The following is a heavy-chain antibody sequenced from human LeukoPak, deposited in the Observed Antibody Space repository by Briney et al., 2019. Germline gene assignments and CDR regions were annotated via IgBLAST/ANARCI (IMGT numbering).Heavy chain of an antibody. V-gene: IGHV1-2*02. CDR3: ARAKPLYYDYVWGSYRYPYPFDY. Sequence: ASVKVSCKASGYTFTGYYMHWVRQAPGQGLEWMGWINPNSGGTNYAQKFQGRVTMTRDTSVSTAYMELSRLRSDDTAVYYCARAKPLYYDYVWGSYRYPYPFDYWGQGTLVTASS. D-gene: IGHD3-16*02. J-gene: IGHJ4*02. CDR2: INPNSGGT. CDR1: GYTFTGYY.